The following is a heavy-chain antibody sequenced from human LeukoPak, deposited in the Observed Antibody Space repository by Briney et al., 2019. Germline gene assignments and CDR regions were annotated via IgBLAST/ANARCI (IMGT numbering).Heavy chain of an antibody. CDR1: GFTVSSNY. Sequence: GGSLRLSCAASGFTVSSNYMSWVRQAPGKGLEWVSVIYSGGSTYYADSVKGRFTISRDNSKNTLYLQMNSLRAEDTAVYYCARVGYSYGHYYYYYMDVWGKGTTVTVSS. V-gene: IGHV3-53*01. J-gene: IGHJ6*03. CDR3: ARVGYSYGHYYYYYMDV. D-gene: IGHD5-18*01. CDR2: IYSGGST.